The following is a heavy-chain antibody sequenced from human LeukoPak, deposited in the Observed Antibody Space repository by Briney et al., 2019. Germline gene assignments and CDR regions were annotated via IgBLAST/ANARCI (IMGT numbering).Heavy chain of an antibody. V-gene: IGHV3-23*01. CDR1: GFTFSSYA. CDR3: AKAGGSGYYYYFDY. D-gene: IGHD3-22*01. CDR2: ISGSGGST. J-gene: IGHJ4*02. Sequence: GGSLRLSCAASGFTFSSYAMSWVRQAPGKGLEWVLAISGSGGSTHYADSVKGRFTTSRGNSKNTLYLQMNNLRAEDTAVYYCAKAGGSGYYYYFDYWGQGTLVTVSS.